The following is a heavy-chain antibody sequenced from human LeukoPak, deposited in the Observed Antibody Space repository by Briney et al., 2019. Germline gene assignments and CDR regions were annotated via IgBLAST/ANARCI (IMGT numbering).Heavy chain of an antibody. J-gene: IGHJ4*02. V-gene: IGHV4-39*07. D-gene: IGHD3-22*01. Sequence: PSETLSLTCTVSGGSISSSSYYWGWIRQPPGKGLEWIGSIYYSGSTYYNPSLKSRVTISVDTSKNQFSLKLSSVTAADTAAYYCARVYYYDSSGYYYYFDYWGQGTLVTVSS. CDR3: ARVYYYDSSGYYYYFDY. CDR2: IYYSGST. CDR1: GGSISSSSYY.